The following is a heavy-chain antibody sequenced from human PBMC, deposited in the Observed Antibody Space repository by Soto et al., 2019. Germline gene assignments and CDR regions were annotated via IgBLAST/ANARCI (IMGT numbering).Heavy chain of an antibody. Sequence: ASVKVSCKASGYTFTSYAINWVRQAPGQRLEWMGWVSPDHGNAGYARQFQGRITMTSDTSINTVFMELTNLRPEDTAVYYCAVTTGYWGQGTKVTVSS. J-gene: IGHJ4*02. CDR1: GYTFTSYA. D-gene: IGHD4-17*01. CDR3: AVTTGY. V-gene: IGHV1-8*02. CDR2: VSPDHGNA.